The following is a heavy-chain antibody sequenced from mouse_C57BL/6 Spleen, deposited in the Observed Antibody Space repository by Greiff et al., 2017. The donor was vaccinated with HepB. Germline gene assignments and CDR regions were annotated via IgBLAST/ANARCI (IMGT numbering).Heavy chain of an antibody. CDR1: GFTFSDYG. J-gene: IGHJ1*03. D-gene: IGHD1-1*01. CDR3: ASLYYGSSYDWYFDV. V-gene: IGHV5-17*01. Sequence: EVKVVESGGGLVKPGGSLKLSCAASGFTFSDYGMHWVRQAPEKGLEWVAYISSGSSTIYYADTVKGRFTISRDNAKNTLFLQMTSLRSEDTAMYYCASLYYGSSYDWYFDVWGTGTTVTVSS. CDR2: ISSGSSTI.